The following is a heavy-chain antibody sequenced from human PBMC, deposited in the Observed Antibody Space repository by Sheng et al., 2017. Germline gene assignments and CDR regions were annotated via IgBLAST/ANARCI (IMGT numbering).Heavy chain of an antibody. V-gene: IGHV4-34*01. CDR3: ARAAGKYCSSTSCYLDYFDY. J-gene: IGHJ4*02. D-gene: IGHD2-2*01. CDR2: INHSGST. Sequence: QVQLQQWGAGLLKPSETLSLTRAVYGGSFSGYYWSWIRQPPGKGLEWIGEINHSGSTNYNPSLKSRVTISVDTSKNQFSLKLSSVTVADTAVYYCARAAGKYCSSTSCYLDYFDYWGQGTLVTVSS. CDR1: GGSFSGYY.